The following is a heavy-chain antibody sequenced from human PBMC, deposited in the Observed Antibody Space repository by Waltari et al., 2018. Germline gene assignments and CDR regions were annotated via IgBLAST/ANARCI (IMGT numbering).Heavy chain of an antibody. Sequence: QVQLQESGPGLVKPSETLSPTCTVSGGSISSYYWSWIRQPPGKGLEWIGYIYDTGSTNYNPSLKRRVTTSVDTSKNQFSLKLSSLTAADTAVYYCARQGSGGRAFDIWGQGTLVTVSS. V-gene: IGHV4-59*12. CDR1: GGSISSYY. J-gene: IGHJ3*02. CDR3: ARQGSGGRAFDI. CDR2: IYDTGST. D-gene: IGHD1-26*01.